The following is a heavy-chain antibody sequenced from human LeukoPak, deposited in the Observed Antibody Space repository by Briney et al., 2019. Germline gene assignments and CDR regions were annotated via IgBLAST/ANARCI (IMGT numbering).Heavy chain of an antibody. CDR2: MNPNSGNT. V-gene: IGHV1-8*01. CDR3: ARSSPRSILGVVIYYYYGMDV. CDR1: GYTFTSYD. Sequence: ASVKVSCKASGYTFTSYDINWVRQATGQGLEWMGWMNPNSGNTGYAQKFQGRVTMTRNTSISTAYMELSSLRSEDTAVYYCARSSPRSILGVVIYYYYGMDVWGQGTTVTVSS. D-gene: IGHD3-3*01. J-gene: IGHJ6*02.